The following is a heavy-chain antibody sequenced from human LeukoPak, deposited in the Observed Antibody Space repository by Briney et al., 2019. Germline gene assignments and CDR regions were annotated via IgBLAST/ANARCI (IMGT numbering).Heavy chain of an antibody. J-gene: IGHJ6*03. CDR1: GYSISSGYY. CDR2: IYHSGST. CDR3: ARHYCSGGGCYSMAV. Sequence: LETLSLTCTVSGYSISSGYYWGWIRQPPGKGLEWIGNIYHSGSTYYNPSLRSRVTISVDTSKNQFSLKLSSVTAADTAMYYCARHYCSGGGCYSMAVWGQGTTVTVSS. D-gene: IGHD2-15*01. V-gene: IGHV4-38-2*02.